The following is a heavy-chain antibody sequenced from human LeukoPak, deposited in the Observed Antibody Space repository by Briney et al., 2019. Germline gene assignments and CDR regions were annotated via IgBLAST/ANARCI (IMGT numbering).Heavy chain of an antibody. CDR1: GFSFSTYG. CDR2: IWYEGSNK. Sequence: QPGGSLRLSCAASGFSFSTYGMHWVRQAPGKGQEWVAFIWYEGSNKYHADSVKGRFTISRDNSKNTLYLQMNSLRVEDTAVYYCAKDGGTYSLDYWGQGTLVTVSS. V-gene: IGHV3-30*02. CDR3: AKDGGTYSLDY. D-gene: IGHD1-26*01. J-gene: IGHJ4*02.